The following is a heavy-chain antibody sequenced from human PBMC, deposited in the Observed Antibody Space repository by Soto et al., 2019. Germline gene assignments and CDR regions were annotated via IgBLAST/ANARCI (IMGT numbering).Heavy chain of an antibody. D-gene: IGHD5-12*01. J-gene: IGHJ4*02. CDR2: ISGSGGSS. V-gene: IGHV3-23*01. Sequence: EVQLLESGGGLVQPGGSLRLSCAASGFTFSSYAMSWVRQAPGKGLEWVSAISGSGGSSYYADSVKGRFTISRDNSKNTLYLQMNSLRAEDTAVYYCAKAPAVMATITPYFDYWGQGTLVTVSS. CDR1: GFTFSSYA. CDR3: AKAPAVMATITPYFDY.